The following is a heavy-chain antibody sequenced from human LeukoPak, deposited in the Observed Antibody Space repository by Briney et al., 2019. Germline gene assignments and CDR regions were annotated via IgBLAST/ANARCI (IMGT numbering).Heavy chain of an antibody. CDR1: GYTFTSYY. CDR3: ARVTEIRFLEWSPFDY. D-gene: IGHD3-3*01. CDR2: INPSGGST. V-gene: IGHV1-46*01. Sequence: ASVKVSCKASGYTFTSYYMHWVPQAPGQGLEWMGIINPSGGSTSYAQKFQGRVTMTRDTSTSTVYMELRSLRSDDPAVYYCARVTEIRFLEWSPFDYWGEGTLVTVSS. J-gene: IGHJ4*02.